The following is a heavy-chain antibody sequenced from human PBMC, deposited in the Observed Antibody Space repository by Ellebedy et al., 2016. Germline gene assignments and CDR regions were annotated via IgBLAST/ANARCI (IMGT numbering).Heavy chain of an antibody. D-gene: IGHD4-17*01. Sequence: HTGGSLRLSCAASGFTFSNSWMHWVRQAPGEGLVWVSRINSDGGSTIYADSVKGRFTISRDNAKNTLYLQMNSLRAEDTAVYYCARDAYGDSHFDYWGQGTLVTVSS. J-gene: IGHJ4*02. V-gene: IGHV3-74*01. CDR3: ARDAYGDSHFDY. CDR2: INSDGGST. CDR1: GFTFSNSW.